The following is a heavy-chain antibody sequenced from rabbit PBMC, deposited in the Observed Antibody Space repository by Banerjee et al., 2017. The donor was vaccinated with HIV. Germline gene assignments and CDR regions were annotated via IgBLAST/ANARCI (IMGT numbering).Heavy chain of an antibody. V-gene: IGHV1S45*01. J-gene: IGHJ4*01. D-gene: IGHD6-1*01. CDR2: INTISGDT. CDR3: ARYGGYADYGYGMKL. CDR1: GFSFSNGYV. Sequence: QEQLEESGGDLVKPEGSLTLTCTASGFSFSNGYVMCWVCQAPGKGLEWIACINTISGDTVYATWAKGRFTISKASWTTVTLQMTSLTAADTATYFCARYGGYADYGYGMKLWGPVTLVTVS.